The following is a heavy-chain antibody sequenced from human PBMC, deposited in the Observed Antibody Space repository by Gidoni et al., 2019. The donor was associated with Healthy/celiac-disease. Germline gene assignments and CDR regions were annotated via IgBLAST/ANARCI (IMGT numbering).Heavy chain of an antibody. Sequence: EVQLVESGGGLVKPGGSRRLSCAASGFPFSSYSMNWVRQAPGKGLAWVSSISSSSSYIYYADSVKGRFTISRDNAKNSLYLQMNSLRAEDTAVYYCARIGSSHDAFDIWGQGTMVTVSS. V-gene: IGHV3-21*01. CDR1: GFPFSSYS. CDR3: ARIGSSHDAFDI. D-gene: IGHD6-6*01. J-gene: IGHJ3*02. CDR2: ISSSSSYI.